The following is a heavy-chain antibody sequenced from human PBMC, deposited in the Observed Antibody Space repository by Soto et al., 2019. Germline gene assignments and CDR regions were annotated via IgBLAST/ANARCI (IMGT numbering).Heavy chain of an antibody. CDR2: ISSNGGST. Sequence: GESLKISCSASGFTFSSYAMHWVRQAPGKGLEYVSAISSNGGSTYYADSVKGRFTISRDNSKNTLYLQMSSLRAEDTAVYYCVKGALTGDGDAFDIWGQGTMVTVSS. CDR3: VKGALTGDGDAFDI. D-gene: IGHD7-27*01. CDR1: GFTFSSYA. V-gene: IGHV3-64D*09. J-gene: IGHJ3*02.